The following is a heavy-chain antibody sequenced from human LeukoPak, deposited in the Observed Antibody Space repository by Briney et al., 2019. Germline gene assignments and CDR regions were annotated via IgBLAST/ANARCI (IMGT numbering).Heavy chain of an antibody. CDR3: ATGIYSRWFDP. V-gene: IGHV1-69-2*01. CDR1: GYTFTDYY. Sequence: ASVKISCKVSGYTFTDYYMQWVQQAPGKGLEWMGLVDPEDGETIYAEKFRGRVTITADTSTDTAYMELSSLRSEDTAVDYCATGIYSRWFDPWGQGTPVTVSS. D-gene: IGHD4-11*01. J-gene: IGHJ5*02. CDR2: VDPEDGET.